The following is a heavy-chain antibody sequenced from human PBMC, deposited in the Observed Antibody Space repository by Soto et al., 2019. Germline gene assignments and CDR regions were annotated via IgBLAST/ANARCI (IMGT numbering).Heavy chain of an antibody. J-gene: IGHJ6*02. V-gene: IGHV1-69*10. CDR1: GGTFSSYA. D-gene: IGHD2-2*01. CDR2: IIPILGIA. Sequence: ASVKVSCKASGGTFSSYAISWVRQAPGQGLEWMGGIIPILGIANYAQKFQGRVTITADKSTSTAYMELSSLRSEDTAVYYCAREGYCSSTSCRYYYYYGMDVWGQGTTVTVSS. CDR3: AREGYCSSTSCRYYYYYGMDV.